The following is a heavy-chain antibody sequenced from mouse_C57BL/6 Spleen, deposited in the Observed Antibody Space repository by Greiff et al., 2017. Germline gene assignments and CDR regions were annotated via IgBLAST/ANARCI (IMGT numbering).Heavy chain of an antibody. J-gene: IGHJ3*01. CDR3: ARSEYLAY. D-gene: IGHD5-1*01. CDR1: GYAFSSSW. Sequence: QVQLQQSGPELVKPGASVKISCKASGYAFSSSWMNWVKQRPGQGLEWIGRIYPGDGDTKYNGKFKGKATLTADKSSSTAYMQLSSLTSEDSAVYSDARSEYLAYWGQGTMVTVSA. CDR2: IYPGDGDT. V-gene: IGHV1-82*01.